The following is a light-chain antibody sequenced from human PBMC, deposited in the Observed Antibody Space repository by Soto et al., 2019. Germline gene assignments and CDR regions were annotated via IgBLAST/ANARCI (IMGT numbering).Light chain of an antibody. V-gene: IGKV3-20*01. CDR3: QQYGSSLFT. Sequence: EIVLTQSPATLSLSPGERATLSCRASQRVSSSYLAWYQQKPGQAPRLLIYGALNRATGIPDRFSGSGSGTDFTLTISRLEPEDFAVYYCQQYGSSLFTFGPGTKVDIK. J-gene: IGKJ3*01. CDR2: GAL. CDR1: QRVSSSY.